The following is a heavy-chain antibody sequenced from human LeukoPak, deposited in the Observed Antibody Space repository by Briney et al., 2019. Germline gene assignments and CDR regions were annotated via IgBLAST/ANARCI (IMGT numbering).Heavy chain of an antibody. Sequence: GGSLRLSCTASGFTFDDYAMHWVRQAPGKGLEWVSLISGDGSGTYYADSVKGRFTISRDNSKNSLFLHMSGLRAEDTALYYCATQNPPGSGYYDTYNWFDPWGQGTLVTVAS. CDR3: ATQNPPGSGYYDTYNWFDP. V-gene: IGHV3-43*02. J-gene: IGHJ5*02. CDR2: ISGDGSGT. CDR1: GFTFDDYA. D-gene: IGHD5-12*01.